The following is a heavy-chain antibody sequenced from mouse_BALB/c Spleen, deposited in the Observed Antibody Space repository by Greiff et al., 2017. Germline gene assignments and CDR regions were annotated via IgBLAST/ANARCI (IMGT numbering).Heavy chain of an antibody. V-gene: IGHV10-1*02. Sequence: GGGLVQPKGSLKLSCAASGFTFNTYAMNWVRQAPGKGLEWVARIRSKSNNYATYYADSVKDRFTISRDDSQSMLYLRMNNLKTEDTAMYYCVRGVLDQDWFAYWGEGTLVTVSA. CDR1: GFTFNTYA. J-gene: IGHJ3*01. CDR2: IRSKSNNYAT. CDR3: VRGVLDQDWFAY.